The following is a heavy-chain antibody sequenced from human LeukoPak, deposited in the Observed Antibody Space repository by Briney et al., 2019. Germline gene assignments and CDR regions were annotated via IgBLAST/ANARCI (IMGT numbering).Heavy chain of an antibody. J-gene: IGHJ5*02. Sequence: SETLSLTCTVSGYSISSGYYWGWIRQPPGKGLEWIGSIYHSGSTYYNPSLKSRVTISVDTSKNQFSLKLNSVTAADTAVYYCARDGTIFGVVTPNWFDPWGQGTLVTVSS. V-gene: IGHV4-38-2*02. D-gene: IGHD3-3*01. CDR3: ARDGTIFGVVTPNWFDP. CDR1: GYSISSGYY. CDR2: IYHSGST.